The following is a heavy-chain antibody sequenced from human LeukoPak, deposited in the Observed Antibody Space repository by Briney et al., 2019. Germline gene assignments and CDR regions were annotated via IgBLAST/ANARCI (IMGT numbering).Heavy chain of an antibody. Sequence: GGSLRLSCAASGFPFSSYEMNGVRQAPGKGLEGVSYISNSGSIIYYADSVKGRFTISRDNAKNSLYLQMNSLRAEDTAVYYCARDPQGAAFDIWGQGTMVTVSS. CDR3: ARDPQGAAFDI. V-gene: IGHV3-48*03. CDR1: GFPFSSYE. CDR2: ISNSGSII. D-gene: IGHD3-16*01. J-gene: IGHJ3*02.